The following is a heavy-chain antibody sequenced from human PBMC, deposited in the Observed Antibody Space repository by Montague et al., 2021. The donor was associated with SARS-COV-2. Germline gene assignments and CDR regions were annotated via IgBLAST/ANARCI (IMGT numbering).Heavy chain of an antibody. Sequence: SETLSLTCAVSGDSISSCSWWCLVRHSPGKGLEWIGSIYYSGSTYYNPSPRSLVTISVDTSKKQFFLMLNSVTAADTAVYYCGRGVVAATPVVDYWGRGTLVTVSS. CDR1: GDSISSCSW. J-gene: IGHJ4*02. CDR2: IYYSGST. D-gene: IGHD2-15*01. CDR3: GRGVVAATPVVDY. V-gene: IGHV4-38-2*01.